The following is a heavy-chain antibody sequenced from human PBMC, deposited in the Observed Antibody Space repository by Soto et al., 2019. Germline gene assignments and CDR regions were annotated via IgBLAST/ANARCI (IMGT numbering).Heavy chain of an antibody. J-gene: IGHJ6*02. Sequence: QVHLVESGGGVVQPGRSLRLSCAASGFTFSSYGMHWVRQAPGKGLEWVAVMSNDGTSRFYADSMKGRFTISRDNSKNTLYLQMNSLRAEDTAMYYCAKVRVKDYYYYAMDVWGQGTTVTVSS. CDR1: GFTFSSYG. V-gene: IGHV3-30*18. CDR3: AKVRVKDYYYYAMDV. CDR2: MSNDGTSR.